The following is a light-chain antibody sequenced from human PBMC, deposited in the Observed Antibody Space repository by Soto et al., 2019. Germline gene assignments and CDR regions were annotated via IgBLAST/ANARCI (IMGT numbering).Light chain of an antibody. Sequence: QSALTQPASVSGSPGQSITISCTGTSSDVGGHNYVSWYQQHPGKAPQLMIYDVSNRPSGVSSRFSSSKSGSTASLTISGLQAEDEADYYCSSYTFRSTSFGTGTKVTVL. V-gene: IGLV2-14*01. CDR3: SSYTFRSTS. CDR1: SSDVGGHNY. CDR2: DVS. J-gene: IGLJ1*01.